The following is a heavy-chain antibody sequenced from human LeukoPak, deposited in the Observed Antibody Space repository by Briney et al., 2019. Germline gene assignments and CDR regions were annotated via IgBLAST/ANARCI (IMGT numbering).Heavy chain of an antibody. J-gene: IGHJ6*02. Sequence: ASVKVSCKASGYTFTSYGISWLRQAPGQGLEWMGWISAYNGNTNYAQKLQGRVTMTTDTSTSTAYMELRSLRSDDTAVYYCARGEVLRFLGGDGMDVWGQGTTVTVSS. CDR2: ISAYNGNT. CDR3: ARGEVLRFLGGDGMDV. CDR1: GYTFTSYG. V-gene: IGHV1-18*01. D-gene: IGHD3-3*01.